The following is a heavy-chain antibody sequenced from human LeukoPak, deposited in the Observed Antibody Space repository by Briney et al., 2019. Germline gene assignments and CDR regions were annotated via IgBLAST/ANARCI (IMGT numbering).Heavy chain of an antibody. V-gene: IGHV4-38-2*02. CDR2: IYHSGST. J-gene: IGHJ4*02. CDR1: GYAISSGYF. D-gene: IGHD2-2*01. CDR3: AREVVVVPAALDY. Sequence: SETLSLTCSVAGYAISSGYFWGWIRQPPGKGLEWIGTIYHSGSTYYDPSLKSRVTISVDTSKNQFSLKLSSVTAADTAVYYCAREVVVVPAALDYWGQGTLVTVSP.